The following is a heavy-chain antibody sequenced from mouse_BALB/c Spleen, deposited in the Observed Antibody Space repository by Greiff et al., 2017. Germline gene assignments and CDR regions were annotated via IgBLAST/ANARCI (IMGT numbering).Heavy chain of an antibody. CDR1: GFSLTSYG. CDR2: IWSGGST. V-gene: IGHV2-2*02. Sequence: QVQLQQSGPGLVQPSQSLSITCTVSGFSLTSYGVHWVRQSPGKGLEWLGVIWSGGSTDYNAAFISRLSISKDNSKSQVFFKMNSLQANDTAIYYCARKHYYGSRYYYYAMDYWGQGTSVTVSS. J-gene: IGHJ4*01. CDR3: ARKHYYGSRYYYYAMDY. D-gene: IGHD1-1*01.